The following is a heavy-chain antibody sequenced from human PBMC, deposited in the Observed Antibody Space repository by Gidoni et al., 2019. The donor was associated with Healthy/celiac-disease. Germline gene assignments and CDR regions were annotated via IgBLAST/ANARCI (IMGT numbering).Heavy chain of an antibody. D-gene: IGHD2-15*01. J-gene: IGHJ6*02. CDR2: ISYDGSNK. V-gene: IGHV3-30*18. CDR3: ANTGSYCSGGSCYLGYYYYGMDV. Sequence: QVQLVESGGGVVQPGRSLRLSCAASGFTFSSYGMHWVRPAPGKGLEWVAVISYDGSNKYYADSVKGRFTISRDNSKNTLYLQMNSLRAEDTAVYYCANTGSYCSGGSCYLGYYYYGMDVWGQGTTVTVSS. CDR1: GFTFSSYG.